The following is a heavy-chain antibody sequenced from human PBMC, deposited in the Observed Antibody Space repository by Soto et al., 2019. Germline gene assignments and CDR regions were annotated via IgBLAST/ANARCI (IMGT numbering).Heavy chain of an antibody. D-gene: IGHD2-8*01. CDR3: AKDLEDMVYAILIWSSRPYYGMDV. CDR2: ISGSGGST. CDR1: GFTFSSYA. Sequence: GGSLRLSCAASGFTFSSYAMSWVRQAPGKGLEWVSAISGSGGSTYYADSVKGRFTISRDNSKNTLYLQMNSLRAEDTAVYYCAKDLEDMVYAILIWSSRPYYGMDVWGQGTTVTVSS. V-gene: IGHV3-23*01. J-gene: IGHJ6*02.